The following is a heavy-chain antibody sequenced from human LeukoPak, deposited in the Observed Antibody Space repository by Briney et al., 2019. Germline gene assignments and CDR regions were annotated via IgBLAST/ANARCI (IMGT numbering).Heavy chain of an antibody. CDR1: GFTFSSYA. CDR2: ISGSGGST. J-gene: IGHJ6*03. Sequence: GGSLRLSCAASGFTFSSYAMSWVRQAPGKGLEWVSAISGSGGSTYYADSVKGRFTISRDNSKNTLYLQMNSLRAEDTAVYYCAKGRIVGPVDYYYYYMDVWGKGTTVTVSS. D-gene: IGHD1-26*01. V-gene: IGHV3-23*01. CDR3: AKGRIVGPVDYYYYYMDV.